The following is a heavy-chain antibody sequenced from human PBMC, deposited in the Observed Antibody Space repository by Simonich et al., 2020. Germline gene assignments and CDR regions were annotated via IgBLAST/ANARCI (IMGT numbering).Heavy chain of an antibody. D-gene: IGHD1-26*01. CDR3: ARGIVGASGAFDI. V-gene: IGHV3-21*01. CDR1: GFTFSSYS. J-gene: IGHJ3*02. CDR2: IIRSRSYI. Sequence: EVQLVESGGGLVKPGGSLRLSCAASGFTFSSYSMNWVRQAQGKGLVWVSSIIRSRSYIYNADSVKGRFTISRDNAKNSLYLQMNSLRAEDTAVYYCARGIVGASGAFDIWGQGTMVTVSS.